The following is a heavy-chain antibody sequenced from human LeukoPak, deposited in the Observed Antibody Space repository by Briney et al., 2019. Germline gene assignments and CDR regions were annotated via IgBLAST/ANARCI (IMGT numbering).Heavy chain of an antibody. CDR3: ARALRYNWNDLVAFDI. D-gene: IGHD1-1*01. V-gene: IGHV3-21*01. J-gene: IGHJ3*02. CDR2: ISSSSYI. Sequence: GGSLRLSCAASGFTFSSYSMNWVRQAPGKGLEWVSSISSSSYIYYADSVKGRFTISRDNAKNSLYLQMNSLRAEDTAVYYCARALRYNWNDLVAFDIWGQGTMVTVSS. CDR1: GFTFSSYS.